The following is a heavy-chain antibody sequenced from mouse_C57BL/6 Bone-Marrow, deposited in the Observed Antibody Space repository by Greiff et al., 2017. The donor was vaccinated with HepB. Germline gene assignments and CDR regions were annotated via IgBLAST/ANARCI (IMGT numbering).Heavy chain of an antibody. CDR2: IHPNSGST. Sequence: QVQLQQPGAELVKPGASVKLSCKASGYTFTSYWMHWVKQRPGQGLEWIGMIHPNSGSTNYNEKFKSKATLTVDKSSSTAYMQLSSLTSEDAAVYCCGRLGGTKVGARAMDDWGQGTAVTVSS. J-gene: IGHJ4*01. CDR3: GRLGGTKVGARAMDD. V-gene: IGHV1-64*01. D-gene: IGHD1-1*01. CDR1: GYTFTSYW.